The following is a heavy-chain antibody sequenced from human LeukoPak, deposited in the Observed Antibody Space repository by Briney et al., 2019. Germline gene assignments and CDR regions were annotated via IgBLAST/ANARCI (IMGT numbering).Heavy chain of an antibody. CDR1: GFTFSSYA. D-gene: IGHD4-17*01. CDR3: ARGKLDYGDYYNYYGMDV. J-gene: IGHJ6*02. Sequence: GGSLRLSCAASGFTFSSYAVHWVCQAPGKGLEYVSAISSNGSSTYYANSVKGRFTISRDNSKNTLYLQMGSLRAEDMAVYYCARGKLDYGDYYNYYGMDVWGQGTTLTVSS. CDR2: ISSNGSST. V-gene: IGHV3-64*01.